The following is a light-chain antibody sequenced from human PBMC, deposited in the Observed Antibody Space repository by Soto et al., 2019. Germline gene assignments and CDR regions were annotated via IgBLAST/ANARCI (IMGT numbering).Light chain of an antibody. CDR3: ASWDDSLSGWV. V-gene: IGLV1-47*01. Sequence: QSVLTQPPSASATPGQRVTISCSGSSSNIGSNYGYWYQHLPGTAPKLLIYKNNQRPSGVPDRFSGSKSGTSASLAISGLRSEDEADYYCASWDDSLSGWVFGGGTKLTVI. CDR1: SSNIGSNY. J-gene: IGLJ3*02. CDR2: KNN.